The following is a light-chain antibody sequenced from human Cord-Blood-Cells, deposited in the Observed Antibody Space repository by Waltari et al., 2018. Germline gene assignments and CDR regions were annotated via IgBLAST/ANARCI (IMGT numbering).Light chain of an antibody. Sequence: DIVMTQSPDPLAVSLGERATLNLQSSQSVLYSSHNKNYLSWYQQKPGQPPKLLIYWASTREPGVPDRFSGSGSGTDFTLTISSLQAEDVAVYYCQQYYSTPRTFGQGTKLEIK. V-gene: IGKV4-1*01. CDR1: QSVLYSSHNKNY. J-gene: IGKJ2*01. CDR2: WAS. CDR3: QQYYSTPRT.